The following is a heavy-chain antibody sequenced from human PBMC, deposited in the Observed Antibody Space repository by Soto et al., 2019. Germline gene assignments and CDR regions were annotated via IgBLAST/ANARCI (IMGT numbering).Heavy chain of an antibody. D-gene: IGHD6-19*01. CDR2: IWYDGSNK. CDR3: ARALYSSGRSDAFDI. Sequence: QVQLVESGGGVVQPGRSLRLSCAASGFTFSSYGMHWVRQAPGKGLEWVAVIWYDGSNKYYADSVKGRFTISRDNSKNTLYLQMNSLRAEDTAVYYCARALYSSGRSDAFDIWGQGTMVTVSS. J-gene: IGHJ3*02. V-gene: IGHV3-33*01. CDR1: GFTFSSYG.